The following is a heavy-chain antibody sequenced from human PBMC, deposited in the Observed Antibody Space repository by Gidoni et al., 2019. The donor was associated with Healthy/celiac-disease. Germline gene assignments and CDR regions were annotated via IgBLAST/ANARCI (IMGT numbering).Heavy chain of an antibody. D-gene: IGHD6-13*01. J-gene: IGHJ4*02. CDR2: IIPILGIA. Sequence: QVQLVQSGAEVKKPGSSVKVSCKASGGTFSSYTSSWVRQAPGQGLEWMGRIIPILGIANYAQKFQGRVTITADKSTSTAYMGLSSLRSEDTAVYYCARASEIGGSWYRGGLFDYWGQGTLVTVSS. CDR3: ARASEIGGSWYRGGLFDY. CDR1: GGTFSSYT. V-gene: IGHV1-69*02.